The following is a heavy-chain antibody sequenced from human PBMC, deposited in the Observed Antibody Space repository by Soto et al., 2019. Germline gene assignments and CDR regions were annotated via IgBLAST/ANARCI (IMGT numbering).Heavy chain of an antibody. CDR3: ATDSTQTFCDGGPCYSLQARINDS. CDR2: IKSKIAGGTT. Sequence: EVQLVESGGGLVKPAGSLRLSCAASGFTFSNGWMSWVRQAPWKGLAWVSRIKSKIAGGTTDYSAPVKGRFTISRDDSKDTLDLQMKSMKTEDTAVYYCATDSTQTFCDGGPCYSLQARINDSRGQGTLVTVSS. D-gene: IGHD2-21*01. V-gene: IGHV3-15*01. J-gene: IGHJ4*02. CDR1: GFTFSNGW.